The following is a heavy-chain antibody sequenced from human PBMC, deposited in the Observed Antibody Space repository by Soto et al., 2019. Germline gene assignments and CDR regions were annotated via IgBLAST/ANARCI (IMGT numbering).Heavy chain of an antibody. D-gene: IGHD5-12*01. J-gene: IGHJ4*02. V-gene: IGHV4-34*01. CDR2: INHSGST. CDR1: GGSFSGYY. Sequence: QVQLQQWGAGLLKPSETLSLTCAVYGGSFSGYYWSWIRQPPGKGLEWIGEINHSGSTNYNPSLKSRVTISVDTSKNQFSLKLSSVTAADTAVYYCASQWLRLRSFDYWGQGTLVTVSS. CDR3: ASQWLRLRSFDY.